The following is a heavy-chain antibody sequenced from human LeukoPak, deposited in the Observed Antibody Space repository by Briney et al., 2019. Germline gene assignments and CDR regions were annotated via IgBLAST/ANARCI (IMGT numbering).Heavy chain of an antibody. D-gene: IGHD3-9*01. J-gene: IGHJ4*02. V-gene: IGHV1-18*01. Sequence: GASVKVSCKASGGTFSSYAISWVRQAPGQGLEWMGWICAYNGNTNYAQKLQGRVTMTTDTSTSTAYMELRSLRSDDTAVYYCAREDILTGNPSVYWGQGTLVTVSS. CDR2: ICAYNGNT. CDR1: GGTFSSYA. CDR3: AREDILTGNPSVY.